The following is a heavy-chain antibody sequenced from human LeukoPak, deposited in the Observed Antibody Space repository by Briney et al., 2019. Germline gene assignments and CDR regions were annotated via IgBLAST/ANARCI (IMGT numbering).Heavy chain of an antibody. CDR3: ARDPYGDYGPADY. Sequence: GGSLRLSCTASGFTFSSYGMHWVRQAPGKGLEWVAFIRYDGSNKYYADSVKGRFTISRDNSKNTLYLQMNSLRAEDTAVYYCARDPYGDYGPADYWGQGTLLTVSS. CDR2: IRYDGSNK. D-gene: IGHD4-17*01. J-gene: IGHJ4*02. V-gene: IGHV3-30*02. CDR1: GFTFSSYG.